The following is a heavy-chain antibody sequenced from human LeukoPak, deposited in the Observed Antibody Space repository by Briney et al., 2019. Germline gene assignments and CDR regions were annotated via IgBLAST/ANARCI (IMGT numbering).Heavy chain of an antibody. J-gene: IGHJ4*02. Sequence: PSETLSLTCTVSSGSTSSYYWSWIRQPPGKGLEWIGYIYYSGSTNYNPSLKSRVTISVDTSKNQFSLKLSSVTAADTAVYYCARVRYDFWSGYFYFDYWGQGTLVTVSS. D-gene: IGHD3-3*01. CDR2: IYYSGST. CDR1: SGSTSSYY. V-gene: IGHV4-59*01. CDR3: ARVRYDFWSGYFYFDY.